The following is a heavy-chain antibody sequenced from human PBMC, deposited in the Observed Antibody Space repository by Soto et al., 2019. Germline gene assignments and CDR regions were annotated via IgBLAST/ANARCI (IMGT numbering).Heavy chain of an antibody. CDR1: GGTFSSYA. Sequence: QVQLVQSGAEVKKPGSSVKVSCKASGGTFSSYAISWVRQAPGQGLEWMGGIIPLFASANYAQKFQGRVTITADESTSTAYMELSSLRSEDTAVYYCARVMGSGYDFWSGYGYYFDYWGQGTLVTVSS. CDR3: ARVMGSGYDFWSGYGYYFDY. V-gene: IGHV1-69*01. J-gene: IGHJ4*02. CDR2: IIPLFASA. D-gene: IGHD3-3*01.